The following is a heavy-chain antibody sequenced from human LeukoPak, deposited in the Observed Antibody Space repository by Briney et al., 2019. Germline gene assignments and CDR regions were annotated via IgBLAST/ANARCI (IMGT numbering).Heavy chain of an antibody. D-gene: IGHD5-24*01. Sequence: SETLSLTCAVSGGSVDNSNYYWAWNRQPPGKGLEWIGTIFSSGSTFYSPSLETRITISVDTSMTQFSLKLSSVTAADTAVYFCASERWSRRSYFDFWGQGILVTVSS. J-gene: IGHJ4*02. CDR1: GGSVDNSNYY. CDR2: IFSSGST. V-gene: IGHV4-39*07. CDR3: ASERWSRRSYFDF.